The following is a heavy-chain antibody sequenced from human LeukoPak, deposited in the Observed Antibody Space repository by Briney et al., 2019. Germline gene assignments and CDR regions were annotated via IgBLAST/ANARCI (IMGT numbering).Heavy chain of an antibody. V-gene: IGHV4-4*07. D-gene: IGHD3-3*01. Sequence: PSETLSLTCTVSGGSISSHYWSWIRQPAGKGLEWIGRIYTSGSTNYNPSLKSRVTMSVDTSKNQFSLKLSSVTAADTAVYYCARVKHYYDFWSGYDDAFDTWGQGTMVTVSS. CDR1: GGSISSHY. CDR2: IYTSGST. J-gene: IGHJ3*02. CDR3: ARVKHYYDFWSGYDDAFDT.